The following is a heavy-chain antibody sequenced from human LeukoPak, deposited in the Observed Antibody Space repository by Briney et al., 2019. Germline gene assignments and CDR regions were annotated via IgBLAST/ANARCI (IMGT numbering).Heavy chain of an antibody. CDR3: AKDMIPSPLAYCGGDCYSREGFDY. CDR2: ISGDGGST. D-gene: IGHD2-21*02. V-gene: IGHV3-43*02. CDR1: GFTFGDYA. Sequence: GGSLRLSCAASGFTFGDYAMQWVRQAPGKGLEWVSLISGDGGSTYYADSVKRRFTISRDNSKNSLYLQLNSLRTEDTALYYCAKDMIPSPLAYCGGDCYSREGFDYWGQGTLVTVSS. J-gene: IGHJ4*02.